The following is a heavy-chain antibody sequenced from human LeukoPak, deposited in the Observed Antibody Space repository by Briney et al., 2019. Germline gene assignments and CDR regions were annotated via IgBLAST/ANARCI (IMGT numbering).Heavy chain of an antibody. CDR1: GGSISSRSYY. Sequence: PSETLSLTCTVSGGSISSRSYYWGWIRQPPGKGLERIGSIYYSGSTYYNPSLKSRVTILVDTSKNQFSLKLRSLTAADTAVYFCARDSVVLPGASRSPLDVWGTGTTVTVSS. J-gene: IGHJ6*04. CDR3: ARDSVVLPGASRSPLDV. CDR2: IYYSGST. V-gene: IGHV4-39*07. D-gene: IGHD2-2*01.